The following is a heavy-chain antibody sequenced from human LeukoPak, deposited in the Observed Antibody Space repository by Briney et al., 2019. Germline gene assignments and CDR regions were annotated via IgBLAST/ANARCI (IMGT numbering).Heavy chain of an antibody. D-gene: IGHD2-2*03. CDR3: ARHLIGFGYFFDY. Sequence: SETLSLTCTVSGGSISSGSYYWSWIRQPAGKGLEWIGRIYTSGSTNYNPSLKSRVTISVDTSKNQFSLKLSSVTAADTAVYYCARHLIGFGYFFDYWGQGTLVTVSS. CDR1: GGSISSGSYY. V-gene: IGHV4-61*02. CDR2: IYTSGST. J-gene: IGHJ4*02.